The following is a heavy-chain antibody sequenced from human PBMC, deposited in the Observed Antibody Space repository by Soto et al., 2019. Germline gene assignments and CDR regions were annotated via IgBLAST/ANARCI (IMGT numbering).Heavy chain of an antibody. D-gene: IGHD4-17*01. J-gene: IGHJ4*02. CDR1: GFTFSSYA. CDR2: ISYDGSNK. Sequence: GGSLRLSCAASGFTFSSYAMHWVRQAPGKGLEWVAVISYDGSNKYYADSVKGRFTISRDNSKNTLYLQMNSLRAEDTAVYYCAKEWVTTVSYDYWGQGTLVTVSS. CDR3: AKEWVTTVSYDY. V-gene: IGHV3-30-3*01.